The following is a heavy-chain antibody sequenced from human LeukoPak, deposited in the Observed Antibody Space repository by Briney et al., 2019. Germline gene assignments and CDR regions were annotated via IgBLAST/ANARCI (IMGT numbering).Heavy chain of an antibody. CDR1: AFTFSNYA. J-gene: IGHJ4*02. Sequence: PGGSLRLSCAASAFTFSNYALNLVRQAPGKGLDSVAGISGSGGSTAYADSVKGRFTISRDNSKNTVYLQMNSLRAEDTAIYFCANDGAATIYYFAYWGQGTLVTVSS. CDR3: ANDGAATIYYFAY. D-gene: IGHD5-12*01. V-gene: IGHV3-23*01. CDR2: ISGSGGST.